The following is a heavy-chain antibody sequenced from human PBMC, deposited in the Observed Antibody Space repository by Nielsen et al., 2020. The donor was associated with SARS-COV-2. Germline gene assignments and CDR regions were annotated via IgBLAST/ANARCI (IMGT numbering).Heavy chain of an antibody. CDR2: IKQDGSEK. CDR1: GFTFSSYW. CDR3: ARLETSSGWDWDY. Sequence: GGSLRLSCAASGFTFSSYWMSWVRQAPGKGLEWVANIKQDGSEKFYVDSVKGRFTISRDNAKNSLYLQMNSLRAEDTAVYYCARLETSSGWDWDYWGQGTLVTVSS. J-gene: IGHJ4*02. V-gene: IGHV3-7*03. D-gene: IGHD6-19*01.